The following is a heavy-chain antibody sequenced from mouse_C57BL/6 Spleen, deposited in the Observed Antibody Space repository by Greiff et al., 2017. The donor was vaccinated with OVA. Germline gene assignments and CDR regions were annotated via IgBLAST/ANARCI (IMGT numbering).Heavy chain of an antibody. V-gene: IGHV1-26*01. Sequence: EVQLQQSGPELVKPGASVKISCKASGYTFTDYYMNWVKQSHGKSLEWIGDINPNNGGTSYNQKFKGKATLTVDKSSSTAYMELRSLTSEDSAVYYCAGIYYYGTWYFDVWGTGTTVTVSS. J-gene: IGHJ1*03. CDR1: GYTFTDYY. D-gene: IGHD1-1*01. CDR2: INPNNGGT. CDR3: AGIYYYGTWYFDV.